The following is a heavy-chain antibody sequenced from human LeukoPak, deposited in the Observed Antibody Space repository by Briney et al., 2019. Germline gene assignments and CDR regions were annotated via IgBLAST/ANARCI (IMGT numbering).Heavy chain of an antibody. CDR1: GFTFSSYE. J-gene: IGHJ4*02. CDR2: ISSSGSTI. D-gene: IGHD3-10*01. Sequence: GGSLRLSCAASGFTFSSYEMNWVRQAPGKGLEWVSYISSSGSTIYYADSVKGRFTISRDNAKNSLYLQMNSLRAEDTAVYYCAREAYYYGSGGVFDYWGQGTLVTVSS. V-gene: IGHV3-48*03. CDR3: AREAYYYGSGGVFDY.